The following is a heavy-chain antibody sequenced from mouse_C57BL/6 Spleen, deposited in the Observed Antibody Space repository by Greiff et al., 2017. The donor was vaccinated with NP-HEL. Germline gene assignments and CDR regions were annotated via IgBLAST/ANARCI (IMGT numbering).Heavy chain of an antibody. V-gene: IGHV1-64*01. Sequence: VKLQESGAELVKPGASVKLSCKASGYTFTSYWMHWVKQRPGQGLEWIGMIHPNSGSTNYNEKFKSKATLTVDKSTSTAYMQLSSLTSEDSAVYYCARDSNYGFAYWGQGTLVTVSA. J-gene: IGHJ3*01. D-gene: IGHD2-5*01. CDR3: ARDSNYGFAY. CDR1: GYTFTSYW. CDR2: IHPNSGST.